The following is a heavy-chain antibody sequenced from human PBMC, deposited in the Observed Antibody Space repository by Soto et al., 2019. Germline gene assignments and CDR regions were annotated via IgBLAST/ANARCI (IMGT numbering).Heavy chain of an antibody. V-gene: IGHV4-31*03. Sequence: QVQLQESGPGLVKPSQTLSLTCTVSGDSISNGGYYWGWIRQQPGKGLEWIGNIYHGGSTHYNPSLKSRLNISEDPSKNQFSLKLSSVTAADTAVYYCARDWTGGTFDYWGQGALVTVSS. CDR2: IYHGGST. D-gene: IGHD2-8*02. CDR1: GDSISNGGYY. J-gene: IGHJ4*02. CDR3: ARDWTGGTFDY.